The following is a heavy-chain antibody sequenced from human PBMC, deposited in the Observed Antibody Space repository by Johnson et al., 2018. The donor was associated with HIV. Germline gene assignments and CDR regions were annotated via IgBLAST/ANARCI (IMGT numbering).Heavy chain of an antibody. V-gene: IGHV3-7*02. Sequence: VQLVESGGGLVQPGGSLRLSCEASGFIFSSYWMTWVRQAPGQGLEWVANIKQDGREKKYVDSVKGRFTISRDNAKNSLYLQMNSLRAEDTAVYYCAKGYYDSPFGFDIWGQGTMVIVSS. CDR3: AKGYYDSPFGFDI. CDR2: IKQDGREK. D-gene: IGHD3-3*01. J-gene: IGHJ3*02. CDR1: GFIFSSYW.